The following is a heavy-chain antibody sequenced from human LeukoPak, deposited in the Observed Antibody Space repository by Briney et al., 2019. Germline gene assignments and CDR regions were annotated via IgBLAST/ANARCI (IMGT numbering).Heavy chain of an antibody. Sequence: PSETLSLTCTVSGGSISSYYWSWIRQPPGKGLEWIGNNDYTGGANYNPSLKSRVTILVDTSKNQFSLKLTSVTAADTAVYFCARNGPHYYDNSGYLDSWGQGALVTVSS. J-gene: IGHJ4*02. V-gene: IGHV4-59*01. CDR3: ARNGPHYYDNSGYLDS. CDR2: NDYTGGA. D-gene: IGHD3-22*01. CDR1: GGSISSYY.